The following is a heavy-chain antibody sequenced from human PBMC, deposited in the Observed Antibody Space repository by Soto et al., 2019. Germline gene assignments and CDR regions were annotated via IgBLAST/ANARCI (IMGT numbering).Heavy chain of an antibody. CDR3: ARRYGWLYFDY. V-gene: IGHV4-39*01. J-gene: IGHJ4*02. D-gene: IGHD6-19*01. CDR2: IYYSGST. CDR1: GCSISSSSYY. Sequence: SETLSLTCSVAGCSISSSSYYWGWIRQPPGKGLEWIGSIYYSGSTYYNPSLKSRVTISVDTSKNQFSLRLISVTAADTALYYCARRYGWLYFDYWGQGSLVTVSS.